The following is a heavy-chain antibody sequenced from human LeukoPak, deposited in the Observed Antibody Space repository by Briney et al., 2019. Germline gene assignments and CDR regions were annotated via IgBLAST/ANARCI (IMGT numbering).Heavy chain of an antibody. J-gene: IGHJ3*02. CDR2: ISAYNGNT. D-gene: IGHD2-15*01. Sequence: GASVKVSCKASGYTFTSYGISWVRQAPGQGLEWMGWISAYNGNTNYAQKLQGRVTMTTDTSTSTAYMELRSLRSDDTAVYYCARGCSGGSCYSEGESAPDAFDIWGQGTMVTVSS. V-gene: IGHV1-18*01. CDR1: GYTFTSYG. CDR3: ARGCSGGSCYSEGESAPDAFDI.